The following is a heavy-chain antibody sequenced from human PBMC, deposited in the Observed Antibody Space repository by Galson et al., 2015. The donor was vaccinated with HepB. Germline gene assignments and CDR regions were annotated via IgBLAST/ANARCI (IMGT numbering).Heavy chain of an antibody. J-gene: IGHJ4*02. CDR1: GFTFSSYW. Sequence: SLRLSCAASGFTFSSYWMSWVRQAPGKGLEWVANIKQDGSEKYYVDSVKGRFTISRDNAKNSLYLQMNSLRAEDTAVYYCARDKSMGWERGGSDYWGQGTLVTVSS. D-gene: IGHD1-26*01. CDR3: ARDKSMGWERGGSDY. V-gene: IGHV3-7*03. CDR2: IKQDGSEK.